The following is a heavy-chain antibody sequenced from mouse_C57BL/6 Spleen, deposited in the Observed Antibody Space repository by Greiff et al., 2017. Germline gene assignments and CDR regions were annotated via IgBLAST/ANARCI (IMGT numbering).Heavy chain of an antibody. V-gene: IGHV1-64*01. D-gene: IGHD2-3*01. CDR1: GYTFTSYW. CDR2: IHPNSGST. J-gene: IGHJ1*03. Sequence: QVQLKQPGAELVKPGASVKLSCKASGYTFTSYWMHWVKQRPGQGLEWIGMIHPNSGSTNYNEKFKSKATLTVDKSSSTAYMQLSSLTSEDSAVYYCARPLLLYFDVWGTGTTVTVSS. CDR3: ARPLLLYFDV.